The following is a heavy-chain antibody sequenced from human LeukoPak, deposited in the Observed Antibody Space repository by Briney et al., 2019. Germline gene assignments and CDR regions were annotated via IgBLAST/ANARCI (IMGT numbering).Heavy chain of an antibody. CDR1: GXTFSHAL. CDR3: TTDAPSGYGELFGY. J-gene: IGHJ4*02. D-gene: IGHD3-10*01. V-gene: IGHV3-15*05. CDR2: FKFQPDGGAT. Sequence: GGSLRLSCVASGXTFSHALVSWVRQAPGKGLEWVGHFKFQPDGGATAYAAPVKGRFTLSRDDSKNTVYLQMNSLRIEDTGLYYCTTDAPSGYGELFGYWGQGTLVTVSS.